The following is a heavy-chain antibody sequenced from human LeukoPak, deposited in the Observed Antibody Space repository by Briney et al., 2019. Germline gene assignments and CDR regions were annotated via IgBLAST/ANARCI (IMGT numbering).Heavy chain of an antibody. V-gene: IGHV6-1*01. CDR3: AREVVRGVIYYYYGMDV. CDR2: TYYRSRWYN. CDR1: GDSVSSNSAA. Sequence: SQTLSLTCAISGDSVSSNSAAWHWIRQSPSRGLEWLGRTYYRSRWYNDYAVSVKSRITINPDTSKNQFSLQLNSVTPEDTAVYYCAREVVRGVIYYYYGMDVWGQGTTVTVSS. D-gene: IGHD3-10*01. J-gene: IGHJ6*02.